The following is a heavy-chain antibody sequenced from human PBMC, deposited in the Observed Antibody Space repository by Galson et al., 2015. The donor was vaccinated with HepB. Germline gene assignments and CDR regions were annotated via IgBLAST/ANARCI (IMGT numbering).Heavy chain of an antibody. J-gene: IGHJ4*02. V-gene: IGHV1-18*01. Sequence: SCKASGYSFSTNGIAWVRQAPGQGLEWVGWISAYSGNTKYAEKFQDRVTLTAETSTTTAYMELRSLRSDDTALYYCARAGGEWEPIDFWGQGTLVSVSA. CDR1: GYSFSTNG. D-gene: IGHD1-26*01. CDR2: ISAYSGNT. CDR3: ARAGGEWEPIDF.